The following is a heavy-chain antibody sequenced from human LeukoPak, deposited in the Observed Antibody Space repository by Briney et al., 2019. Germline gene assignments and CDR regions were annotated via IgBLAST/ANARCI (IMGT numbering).Heavy chain of an antibody. J-gene: IGHJ1*01. CDR3: ARGSNSGGDWRWALEIPEYFQH. CDR1: GGSISSYY. CDR2: IYYSGST. Sequence: SETLSLTCTVSGGSISSYYWSWIRQPPGKGLEWIGYIYYSGSTNHNPSLKSRVTISVDTSKNQFSLKLSSVTAADTAVYYCARGSNSGGDWRWALEIPEYFQHWGQGTLVTVSS. D-gene: IGHD2-21*02. V-gene: IGHV4-59*01.